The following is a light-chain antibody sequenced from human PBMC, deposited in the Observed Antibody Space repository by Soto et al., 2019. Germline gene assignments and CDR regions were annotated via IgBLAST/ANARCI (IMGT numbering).Light chain of an antibody. CDR3: SSYTSSNTQV. V-gene: IGLV2-14*01. CDR1: SSDVGGYNY. CDR2: EVT. J-gene: IGLJ2*01. Sequence: QSALTQPASVSGSPGQSITISCTGASSDVGGYNYVSWHQQHPGKAPKLIIYEVTNRPSGVSNRFSASKSGNTASLTISGLQAEDEADYYCSSYTSSNTQVFGGGTKVTVL.